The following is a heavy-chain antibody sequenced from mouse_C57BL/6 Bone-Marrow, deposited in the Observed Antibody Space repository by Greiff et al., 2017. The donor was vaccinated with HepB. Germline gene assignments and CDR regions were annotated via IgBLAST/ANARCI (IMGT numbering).Heavy chain of an antibody. CDR2: INPYNGDT. Sequence: EVQLQQSGPELVKPGDSVKISCKASGYSFTGYFMNWVMQSHGKSLEWIGRINPYNGDTFYNQKFKGKATLTVDKPSSTAHMELRSLTSEDSAVYYCARSRDGYYLAYWGQGTLVTVSA. V-gene: IGHV1-20*01. CDR1: GYSFTGYF. J-gene: IGHJ3*01. CDR3: ARSRDGYYLAY. D-gene: IGHD2-3*01.